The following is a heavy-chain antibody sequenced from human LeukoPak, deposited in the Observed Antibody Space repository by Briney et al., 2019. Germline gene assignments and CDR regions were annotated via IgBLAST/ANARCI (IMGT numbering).Heavy chain of an antibody. CDR2: IYSGGST. Sequence: GGSLRLSCAASGFTVSSNYMSWVRQAPGKGLEWVSVIYSGGSTYYADSVKGRFTISRDNSKNTLYLQMNSLRAEDTAIYYCARDPDRSGFDYWGQGTLVTVSS. V-gene: IGHV3-53*01. J-gene: IGHJ4*02. CDR3: ARDPDRSGFDY. D-gene: IGHD1-14*01. CDR1: GFTVSSNY.